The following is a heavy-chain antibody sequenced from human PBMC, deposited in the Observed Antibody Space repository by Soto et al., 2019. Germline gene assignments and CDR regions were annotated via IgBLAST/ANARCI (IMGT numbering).Heavy chain of an antibody. V-gene: IGHV3-15*07. CDR3: TTDSLFTGQLVRMDN. D-gene: IGHD3-9*01. CDR1: GFTFSDAW. Sequence: GGSLILSCAAAGFTFSDAWINWVGQAPGKGLEWVGRIKSKIDSGTTDFAAPVKGRFAISRDDSRDMVYMEMYSLKTDDTAVYYCTTDSLFTGQLVRMDNWGHGTLVTVSS. CDR2: IKSKIDSGTT. J-gene: IGHJ4*01.